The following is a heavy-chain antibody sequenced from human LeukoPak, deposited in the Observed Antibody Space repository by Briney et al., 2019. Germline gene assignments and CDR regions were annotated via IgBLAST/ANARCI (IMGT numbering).Heavy chain of an antibody. Sequence: PGGPLRLSCAASGFTFSSYAMSWVRQAPGKGLEWVSGISGGGSSTYYADSVKGRFTISRDNSKNTLYVQMNSLRAEDTAVYYCASHNSNLVYYYYMDVWGKGTTVTVSS. CDR3: ASHNSNLVYYYYMDV. D-gene: IGHD1-14*01. J-gene: IGHJ6*03. CDR2: ISGGGSST. CDR1: GFTFSSYA. V-gene: IGHV3-23*01.